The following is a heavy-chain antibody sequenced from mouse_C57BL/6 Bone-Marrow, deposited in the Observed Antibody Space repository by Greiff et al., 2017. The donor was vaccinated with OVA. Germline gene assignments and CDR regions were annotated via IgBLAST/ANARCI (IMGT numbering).Heavy chain of an antibody. J-gene: IGHJ2*01. CDR3: AKNGVITTVIDY. CDR1: GFSFTSYG. D-gene: IGHD1-1*01. CDR2: IWSGGST. V-gene: IGHV2-4*01. Sequence: VMLVESGPGLVQPSPSLSITCTVSGFSFTSYGVHWVRQPPGKGLEWLGVIWSGGSTDSNAAFISRLSISKDNSKSQVFFKMNSLQADDTAIYYCAKNGVITTVIDYWGQGTTLTVSS.